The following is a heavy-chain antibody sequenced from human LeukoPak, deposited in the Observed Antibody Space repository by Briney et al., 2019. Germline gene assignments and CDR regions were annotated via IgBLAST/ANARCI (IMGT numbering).Heavy chain of an antibody. V-gene: IGHV1-18*01. Sequence: GASVKVSCKASGYTFTSYGISWVRQAPGQGLEWIGWISAYNGNTNYAQKLQGRVTMTTDTSTSTAYMELRSLRSDDTAVYYCARYSGSYYALNFDYWGQGTLVTVSS. CDR1: GYTFTSYG. CDR2: ISAYNGNT. D-gene: IGHD1-26*01. J-gene: IGHJ4*02. CDR3: ARYSGSYYALNFDY.